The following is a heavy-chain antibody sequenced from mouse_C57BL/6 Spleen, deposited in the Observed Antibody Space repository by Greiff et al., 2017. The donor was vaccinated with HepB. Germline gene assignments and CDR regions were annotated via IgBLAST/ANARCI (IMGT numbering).Heavy chain of an antibody. CDR2: IDPSDSYT. J-gene: IGHJ1*03. Sequence: QVQLQQSGAELVMPGASVKLSCKASGYTFTSYWMHWVKQRPGQGLEWIGEIDPSDSYTNYNQKFKGKSTLTVDKSSSTAYMQLSSLTSEDSAVYYCARQAGYGNYWYFDVWGTGTTVTVSS. CDR3: ARQAGYGNYWYFDV. CDR1: GYTFTSYW. D-gene: IGHD2-1*01. V-gene: IGHV1-69*01.